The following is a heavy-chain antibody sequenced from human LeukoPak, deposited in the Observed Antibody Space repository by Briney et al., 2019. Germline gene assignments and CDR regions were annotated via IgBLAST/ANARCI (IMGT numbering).Heavy chain of an antibody. Sequence: GGSLRLSCAASGFTFSSYSMNWVRQAPGKGLEWVSSISSSSSYIYYADSVKGRFTISRDNAKNSLYLQMNSLRAEDTAVYYCARDRGSGWYWPLSSFDYWGQGTLVTVSS. CDR1: GFTFSSYS. CDR3: ARDRGSGWYWPLSSFDY. D-gene: IGHD6-19*01. J-gene: IGHJ4*02. CDR2: ISSSSSYI. V-gene: IGHV3-21*01.